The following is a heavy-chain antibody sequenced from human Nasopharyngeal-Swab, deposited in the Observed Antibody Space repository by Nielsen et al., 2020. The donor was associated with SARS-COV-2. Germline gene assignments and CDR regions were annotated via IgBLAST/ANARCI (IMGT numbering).Heavy chain of an antibody. D-gene: IGHD6-13*01. CDR3: ARDQGSSWYTYYYYYGRDV. V-gene: IGHV3-30-3*01. J-gene: IGHJ6*02. CDR1: GFTFSSYA. Sequence: GESLKISCAASGFTFSSYAMHWVRQAPGKGLERVAVISYDGSKKYYADSVKGRFTISRDNSKNTLYLQMNSLRAEDTAVYYCARDQGSSWYTYYYYYGRDVWGQGTTVTVSS. CDR2: ISYDGSKK.